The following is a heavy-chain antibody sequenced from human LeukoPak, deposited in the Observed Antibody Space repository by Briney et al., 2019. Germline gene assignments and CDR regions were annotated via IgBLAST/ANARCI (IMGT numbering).Heavy chain of an antibody. J-gene: IGHJ6*03. V-gene: IGHV4-34*01. Sequence: SETLSLTCAVYGGSFSGDFWSWIRQSPGKGLEWIGEINHGGSTTYNPSLQSRVTMSVDTSTNQISLKLTSVTAADTAVYYCARTKWVVAGRQYYYYYMDVWGKGITVTVSS. CDR1: GGSFSGDF. CDR2: INHGGST. D-gene: IGHD1-1*01. CDR3: ARTKWVVAGRQYYYYYMDV.